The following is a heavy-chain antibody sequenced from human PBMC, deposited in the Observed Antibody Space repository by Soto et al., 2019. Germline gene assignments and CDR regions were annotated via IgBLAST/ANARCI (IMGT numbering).Heavy chain of an antibody. V-gene: IGHV2-5*02. CDR2: IYGDDEK. CDR3: ARSRCEPIQAFDV. J-gene: IGHJ3*01. Sequence: QITLKESGPTLVRPTRTLTLTCTFSGFSLTMSEVGVGWIRQPPGKALEWVALIYGDDEKVSSPSLRSRVSISQDSSKLQVVLTLTSLGPLDTATYFCARSRCEPIQAFDVWCQRTMVTVSS. CDR1: GFSLTMSEVG.